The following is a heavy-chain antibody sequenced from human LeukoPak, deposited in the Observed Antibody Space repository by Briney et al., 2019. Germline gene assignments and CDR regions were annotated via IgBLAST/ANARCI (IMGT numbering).Heavy chain of an antibody. CDR3: ARGSSGYHNT. Sequence: GGSLRLSCAASDFSVGSNYMTWVRQAPGKGLEWVSLIYSVGTTFYADSVKGRFTISRDTSKNTLYLQMNSLRAEDTAVYYCARGSSGYHNTGGQGSLVTVSS. J-gene: IGHJ4*02. D-gene: IGHD5-12*01. CDR1: DFSVGSNY. CDR2: IYSVGTT. V-gene: IGHV3-66*01.